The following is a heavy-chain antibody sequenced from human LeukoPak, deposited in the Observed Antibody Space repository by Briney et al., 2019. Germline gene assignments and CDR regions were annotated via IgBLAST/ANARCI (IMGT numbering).Heavy chain of an antibody. D-gene: IGHD4-17*01. CDR2: IRNSGSFK. V-gene: IGHV3-11*03. J-gene: IGHJ5*02. CDR1: GFTFSHYY. CDR3: VGPGDYGDGRDPAHNWFDP. Sequence: KSGGSLRLSCAASGFTFSHYYMSWIRQAPGKGLEWVSYIRNSGSFKNYADSVKGRFTISRDNAKNSLYLQMNSLRADDTAVYYCVGPGDYGDGRDPAHNWFDPWGQGTLVTVSS.